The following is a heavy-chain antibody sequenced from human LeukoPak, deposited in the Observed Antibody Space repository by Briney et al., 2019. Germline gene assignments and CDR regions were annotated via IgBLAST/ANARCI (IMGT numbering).Heavy chain of an antibody. CDR2: INAGNGHT. D-gene: IGHD5-12*01. V-gene: IGHV1-3*03. Sequence: ASVKVSCKTSAYSFTPYAMHWVRQATGQGLEWMGWINAGNGHTKYSQEFQGRLTITRDTSANIVYMDLSSLRSEDMAVYYCARGRWVATNQAYYFDDWGQGTLVTVSS. J-gene: IGHJ4*02. CDR3: ARGRWVATNQAYYFDD. CDR1: AYSFTPYA.